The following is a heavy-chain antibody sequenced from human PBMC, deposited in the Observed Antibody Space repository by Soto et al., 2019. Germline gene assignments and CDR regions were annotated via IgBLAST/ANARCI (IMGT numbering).Heavy chain of an antibody. CDR1: GYSFTSYW. J-gene: IGHJ6*02. CDR2: IDPSDSYT. CDR3: ARLDRIAVAGSYYYYYGMDV. D-gene: IGHD6-19*01. Sequence: PGESLKISCKGSGYSFTSYWISWVRQMPGKGLEWMGRIDPSDSYTNYSPSFQGHVTISADKSISTAYLQWSRLKASDTAMYYCARLDRIAVAGSYYYYYGMDVWGQGTTVTVSS. V-gene: IGHV5-10-1*01.